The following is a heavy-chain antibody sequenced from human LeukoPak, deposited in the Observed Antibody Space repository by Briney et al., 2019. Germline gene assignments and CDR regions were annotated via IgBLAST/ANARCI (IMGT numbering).Heavy chain of an antibody. D-gene: IGHD3-10*01. V-gene: IGHV3-53*04. CDR2: IHSDGST. CDR3: ARFYGSGIRAFDF. CDR1: GFTVSSHY. J-gene: IGHJ4*02. Sequence: GGSLRLSCAASGFTVSSHYMTWVRQAPGKGLEWVSVIHSDGSTYYADAVKGRFTLSRHISKTTLFFQMNSLRAEDTAVYYCARFYGSGIRAFDFWGQGTLVTVSS.